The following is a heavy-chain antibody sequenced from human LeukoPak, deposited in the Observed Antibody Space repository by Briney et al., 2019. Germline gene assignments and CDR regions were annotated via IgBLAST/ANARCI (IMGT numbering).Heavy chain of an antibody. V-gene: IGHV1-69*04. CDR3: ARAGRGYCSGGSCPSPEYFQH. J-gene: IGHJ1*01. D-gene: IGHD2-15*01. Sequence: GASVKVSCKASGGTFSSYAISWVRQAPGQGLEWMGRIIPILGIANYAQKFQGRVTITADKSTSTACVELSSLRSEDTAVYYCARAGRGYCSGGSCPSPEYFQHWGQGTLVTVSS. CDR2: IIPILGIA. CDR1: GGTFSSYA.